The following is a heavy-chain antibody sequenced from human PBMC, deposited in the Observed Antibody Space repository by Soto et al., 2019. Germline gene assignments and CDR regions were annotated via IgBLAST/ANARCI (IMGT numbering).Heavy chain of an antibody. V-gene: IGHV1-3*01. D-gene: IGHD1-26*01. CDR1: GDTFTSYS. CDR2: INAGNGNT. Sequence: GASVKVCCKSPGDTFTSYSMHWVRQAPGQRLEWMGWINAGNGNTKYSQKFQGRVTITRDTSASTAYMELSSLRSEDTAVYYCARGGSLYWYFDLWGRGTLVTVSS. CDR3: ARGGSLYWYFDL. J-gene: IGHJ2*01.